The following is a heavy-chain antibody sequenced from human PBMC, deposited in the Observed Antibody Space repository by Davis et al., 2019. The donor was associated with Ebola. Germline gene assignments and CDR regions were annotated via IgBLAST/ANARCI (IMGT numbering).Heavy chain of an antibody. Sequence: GESLKISCAASGFTFSDYYMSWIRQAPGKGLEWVSYISSSGSTIYYADSVKGRFTISRDNAKNSLYLQMNSLRAEDTAVYYCARAQWLADFDYWGQGTLATVSS. CDR3: ARAQWLADFDY. CDR1: GFTFSDYY. J-gene: IGHJ4*02. CDR2: ISSSGSTI. D-gene: IGHD6-19*01. V-gene: IGHV3-11*01.